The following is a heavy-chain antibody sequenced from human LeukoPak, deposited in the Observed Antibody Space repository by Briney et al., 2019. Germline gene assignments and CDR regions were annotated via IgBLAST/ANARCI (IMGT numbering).Heavy chain of an antibody. D-gene: IGHD3-3*01. CDR3: ASAYYDFWSGYYRLDY. J-gene: IGHJ4*02. CDR2: ISAYNGNT. CDR1: GYTFTSYG. Sequence: ASVKVSCKASGYTFTSYGISWVRQAPGQGLEWMGWISAYNGNTNYAQKLQGRVTMTTDTSTSTAYMELRSLRSDDTAVYYCASAYYDFWSGYYRLDYWSQGTLVTVSS. V-gene: IGHV1-18*01.